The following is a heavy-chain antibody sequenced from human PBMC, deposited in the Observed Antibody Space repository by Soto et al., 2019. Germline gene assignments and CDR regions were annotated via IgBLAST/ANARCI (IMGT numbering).Heavy chain of an antibody. D-gene: IGHD6-19*01. CDR1: GFTFSSYS. J-gene: IGHJ4*02. Sequence: GGSLRLSCAASGFTFSSYSMNWVRQAPGKGLEWVSYISSSSSTIYYADSVKGRFTISRDNAKNSLYLQMNSLRDEDTAVYYCARDRIAVAGRRLYYFDYWGQGTLVTVS. CDR2: ISSSSSTI. CDR3: ARDRIAVAGRRLYYFDY. V-gene: IGHV3-48*02.